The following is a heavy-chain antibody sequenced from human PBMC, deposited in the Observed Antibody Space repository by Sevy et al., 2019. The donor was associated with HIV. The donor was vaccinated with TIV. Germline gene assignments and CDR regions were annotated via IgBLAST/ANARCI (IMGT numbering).Heavy chain of an antibody. CDR1: GFTFSSYW. D-gene: IGHD3-10*01. Sequence: GGSLRLSCAASGFTFSSYWMSWVRQAPGKGLEWVANIKQDGSEKYYVDSVKGRVTISRDNAKNSLYLQMNSLRAEDTAVYYCARDKRLWFGESYDALDIWGQGTMVTVSS. J-gene: IGHJ3*02. CDR2: IKQDGSEK. CDR3: ARDKRLWFGESYDALDI. V-gene: IGHV3-7*01.